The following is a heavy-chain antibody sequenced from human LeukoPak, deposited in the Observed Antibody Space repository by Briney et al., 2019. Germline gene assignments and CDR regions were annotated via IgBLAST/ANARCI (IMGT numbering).Heavy chain of an antibody. Sequence: GGSLRLSCAASGFTFSSYAMHWVRQAPGKGLEWVAVISYDGSNKYYADSVKGRFTISRDNSRNTLYLQMNSLRAEDTAVYYCASIPPNIVVVPAAIITPVDAFDIWGQGTMVTVSS. CDR3: ASIPPNIVVVPAAIITPVDAFDI. CDR2: ISYDGSNK. J-gene: IGHJ3*02. D-gene: IGHD2-2*01. CDR1: GFTFSSYA. V-gene: IGHV3-30-3*01.